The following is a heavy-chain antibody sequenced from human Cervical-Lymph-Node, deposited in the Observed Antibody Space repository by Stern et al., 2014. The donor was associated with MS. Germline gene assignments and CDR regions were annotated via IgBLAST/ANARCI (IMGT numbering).Heavy chain of an antibody. V-gene: IGHV1-69*01. Sequence: VQLVESGAEVKQTGSSVNVSCKASGGTFRNFGFSWVRQAPGQGLEWMGGIIPRFGVTNYEEKNQGRVTITADESTNTVYMELSSLRSEDTAVYYCARHFDWLLGAEDYGMDVWGQGTTVTVSS. CDR2: IIPRFGVT. CDR3: ARHFDWLLGAEDYGMDV. J-gene: IGHJ6*02. D-gene: IGHD3-9*01. CDR1: GGTFRNFG.